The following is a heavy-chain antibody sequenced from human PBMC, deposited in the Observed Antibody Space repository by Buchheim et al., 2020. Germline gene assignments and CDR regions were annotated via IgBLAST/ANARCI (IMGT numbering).Heavy chain of an antibody. CDR2: IDTNSGDT. Sequence: QVQPVQSGAEVKKPGASVKVSCKPSGYTFNDYYMHWVRRAPGQGFEWMGWIDTNSGDTNYAQNFQGRVTMTSDKSITPVDMELSMLTSDDTAVYYCTRGPSHGGFDFWGQGTL. CDR1: GYTFNDYY. V-gene: IGHV1-2*02. CDR3: TRGPSHGGFDF. J-gene: IGHJ4*02. D-gene: IGHD3-16*01.